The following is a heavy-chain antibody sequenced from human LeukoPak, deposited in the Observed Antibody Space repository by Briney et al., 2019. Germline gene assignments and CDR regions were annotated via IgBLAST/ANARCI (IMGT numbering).Heavy chain of an antibody. CDR1: GFTFSSYE. CDR2: ISSTGSLK. D-gene: IGHD3-16*01. V-gene: IGHV3-48*03. Sequence: GGSLRLSCAASGFTFSSYEMNWVGQAPGKGLEWVSYISSTGSLKYYADSVKGRFTISRDNVRNSLYLQMNSLRVDDTAVYYCAGDGAPRTDYWGQGTLVTVSS. CDR3: AGDGAPRTDY. J-gene: IGHJ4*02.